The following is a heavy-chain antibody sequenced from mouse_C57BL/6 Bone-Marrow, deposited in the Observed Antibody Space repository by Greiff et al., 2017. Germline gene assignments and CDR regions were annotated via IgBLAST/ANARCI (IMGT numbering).Heavy chain of an antibody. D-gene: IGHD2-3*01. J-gene: IGHJ4*01. CDR1: GFTFTDYY. CDR2: IRNKANGYTT. V-gene: IGHV7-3*01. Sequence: EVKLMESGGGLVQPGGSLSLSCAASGFTFTDYYMSWVRQPPGKALEWLGLIRNKANGYTTEYSASVKGRFTISSDNSQSILYLQMNALRADDSATYYCARYDGYFYAMDYWGQGTSVTVSS. CDR3: ARYDGYFYAMDY.